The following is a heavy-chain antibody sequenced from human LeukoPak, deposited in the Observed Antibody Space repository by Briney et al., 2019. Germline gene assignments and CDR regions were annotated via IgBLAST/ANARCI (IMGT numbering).Heavy chain of an antibody. D-gene: IGHD6-19*01. CDR3: AKNVGSGWMYDMDV. Sequence: GGSLRLSCAASGFTFYDYGMSWVRHAPGKGLEWVSGIRWDGTSTGYGDSVKGRFTISRDNAKNSLYLQMHSMSAEDTALYYCAKNVGSGWMYDMDVWGKGATVTV. V-gene: IGHV3-20*04. CDR1: GFTFYDYG. CDR2: IRWDGTST. J-gene: IGHJ6*03.